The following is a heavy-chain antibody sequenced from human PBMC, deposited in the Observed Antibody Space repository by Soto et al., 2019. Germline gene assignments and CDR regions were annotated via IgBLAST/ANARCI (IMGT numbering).Heavy chain of an antibody. J-gene: IGHJ6*02. CDR1: GFTFSSYA. V-gene: IGHV3-30-3*01. CDR2: ISYDGSNK. Sequence: PGGSLRLSCAASGFTFSSYAMHWVRQAPGKGLEWVAVISYDGSNKYYADSVKGRFTISRDNSKSTLYLQMNSLRAEDTAVYYCARAARGSSWEKTKYYYYYYGMDVWGQGTTVTVSS. CDR3: ARAARGSSWEKTKYYYYYYGMDV. D-gene: IGHD6-13*01.